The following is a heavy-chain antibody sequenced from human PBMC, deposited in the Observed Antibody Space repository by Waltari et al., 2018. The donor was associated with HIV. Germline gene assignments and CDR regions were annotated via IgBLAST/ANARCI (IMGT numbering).Heavy chain of an antibody. V-gene: IGHV4-61*02. CDR2: IYTSGSP. CDR3: AGEYYYVSSGYSYDY. J-gene: IGHJ4*02. Sequence: QVQLQESGPGLVKPSQTLSLTCTVSGGSISSGRYYWSWIRQPAGKGLEWIGGIYTSGSPSYHPTPKSLYSISVDTSKNQFSLKLSSVTAADTAVYYCAGEYYYVSSGYSYDYWGQGTLVTVSS. CDR1: GGSISSGRYY. D-gene: IGHD3-22*01.